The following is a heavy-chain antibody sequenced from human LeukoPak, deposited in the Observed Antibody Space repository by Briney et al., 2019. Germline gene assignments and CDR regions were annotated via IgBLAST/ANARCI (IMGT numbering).Heavy chain of an antibody. V-gene: IGHV1-2*02. CDR1: GYTFTGYY. J-gene: IGHJ6*03. CDR3: ARGQIVVVPAAIAYNYYYYMDV. D-gene: IGHD2-2*02. Sequence: ASVKVSCKASGYTFTGYYMHWVRQAPGQGLELMGWINPNSGGTNYAQKFQGRVTMTRDTSISTAYMELSRLRSDDTAVYYCARGQIVVVPAAIAYNYYYYMDVWGKGTTVTVSS. CDR2: INPNSGGT.